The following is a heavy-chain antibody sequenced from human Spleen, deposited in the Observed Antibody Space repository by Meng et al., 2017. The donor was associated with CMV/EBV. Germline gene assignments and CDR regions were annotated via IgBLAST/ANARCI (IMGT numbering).Heavy chain of an antibody. CDR3: ARGEKPLSARYGDYDY. Sequence: ASVKVSCKASGYTFTGYFMHWVRQAPGQGLEWMGWINPNSGDTDYAQDFQGRVTMTRDTSISTAYMELSRLTSDDTAVYYCARGEKPLSARYGDYDYWGQGTLVTVSS. D-gene: IGHD4-17*01. CDR1: GYTFTGYF. J-gene: IGHJ4*02. V-gene: IGHV1-2*02. CDR2: INPNSGDT.